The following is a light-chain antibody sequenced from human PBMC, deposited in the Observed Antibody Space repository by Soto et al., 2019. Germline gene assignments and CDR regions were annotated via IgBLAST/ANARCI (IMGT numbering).Light chain of an antibody. CDR2: KAS. J-gene: IGKJ1*01. CDR1: QNINTW. Sequence: DIQMTQSPSTVSASVGDRVTITCRASQNINTWLAWYQQKPGKAPKLLILKASSLESGVPSRFSGSGSGTEFTLTISSLQPDDLATYYCQQYNSYQTFGQGTKVDTK. V-gene: IGKV1-5*03. CDR3: QQYNSYQT.